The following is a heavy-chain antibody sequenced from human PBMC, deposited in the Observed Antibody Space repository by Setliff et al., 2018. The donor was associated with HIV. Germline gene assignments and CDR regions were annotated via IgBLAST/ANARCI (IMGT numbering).Heavy chain of an antibody. J-gene: IGHJ4*02. CDR3: ARHSPSDY. CDR2: IYNSAST. CDR1: GDSISTDY. Sequence: SETLSLTCTVSGDSISTDYWTWIRQPPGKGLEWIGYIYNSASTSYNPSLKSRVTISVDTSKNQFSLKLSSVTASATAVYYCARHSPSDYWGQGTLVTVSS. V-gene: IGHV4-59*08.